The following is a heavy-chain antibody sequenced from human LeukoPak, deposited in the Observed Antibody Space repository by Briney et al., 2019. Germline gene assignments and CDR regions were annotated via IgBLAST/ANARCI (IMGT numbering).Heavy chain of an antibody. CDR3: ARDPGREPYGDFDC. V-gene: IGHV4-4*07. CDR2: IYTSGST. Sequence: SETLSLTCTVSGGSISSYYWSWIRQPAGKGLEWIGRIYTSGSTNYNPSLKSRVTMSVDTSKNQFSLKLSSVTAADTAVYYCARDPGREPYGDFDCWGQGTLVTVSS. CDR1: GGSISSYY. J-gene: IGHJ4*02. D-gene: IGHD4-17*01.